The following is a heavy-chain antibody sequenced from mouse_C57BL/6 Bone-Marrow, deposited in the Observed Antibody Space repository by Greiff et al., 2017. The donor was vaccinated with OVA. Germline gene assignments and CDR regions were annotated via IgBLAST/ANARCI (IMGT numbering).Heavy chain of an antibody. CDR1: GFSFNTYA. Sequence: EVHLVESGGGLVQPKGSLKLSCAASGFSFNTYAMNWVRQAPGKGLEWVARIRSKSNNYATYYADSVKDRFTISRDDSESMLYLQMNNLKTEDTAMYYCVRQNYWFAYWGQGTLVTVSA. J-gene: IGHJ3*01. D-gene: IGHD1-3*01. CDR3: VRQNYWFAY. V-gene: IGHV10-1*01. CDR2: IRSKSNNYAT.